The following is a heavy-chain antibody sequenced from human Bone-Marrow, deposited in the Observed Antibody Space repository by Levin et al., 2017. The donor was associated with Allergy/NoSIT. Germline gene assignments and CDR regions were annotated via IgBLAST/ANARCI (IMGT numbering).Heavy chain of an antibody. J-gene: IGHJ3*02. CDR2: IKQDGSEK. CDR1: GFTFSSYW. D-gene: IGHD2-2*01. CDR3: ARDNREYQLLHNAFDI. V-gene: IGHV3-7*01. Sequence: GGSLRLSCAASGFTFSSYWMSWVRQAPGKGLEWVANIKQDGSEKYYVDSVKGRFTISRDNAKNSLYLQMNSLRAEDTAVYYCARDNREYQLLHNAFDIWGQGTMVTVSS.